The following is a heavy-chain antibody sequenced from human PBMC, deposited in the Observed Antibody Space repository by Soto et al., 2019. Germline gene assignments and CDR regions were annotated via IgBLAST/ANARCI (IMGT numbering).Heavy chain of an antibody. D-gene: IGHD2-15*01. CDR3: ARGGGQWSYFDY. J-gene: IGHJ4*02. Sequence: GGSLRLSCAASGFTVRSNSISNYMSWVRQAPGKGLEWVSSFEGGDRTYYADAVKGRFTISRDNSKNTLSLEMSSLRVEDTAVYYCARGGGQWSYFDYWGQGTLVTVSS. V-gene: IGHV3-53*01. CDR1: GFTVRSNSISNY. CDR2: FEGGDRT.